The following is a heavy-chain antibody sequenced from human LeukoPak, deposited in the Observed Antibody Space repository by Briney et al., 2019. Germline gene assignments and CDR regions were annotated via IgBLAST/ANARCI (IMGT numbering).Heavy chain of an antibody. J-gene: IGHJ4*02. Sequence: GGSLRLSCAASGFTFSSFAMSWVRQAPGKGLEWVSVIIASGSSAYYADSVRGRFTISRDNTKNTLYLQMNSLRAGDAAVYFCARQGREIDYWGQGTLVAVSS. V-gene: IGHV3-23*01. CDR1: GFTFSSFA. CDR3: ARQGREIDY. CDR2: IIASGSSA.